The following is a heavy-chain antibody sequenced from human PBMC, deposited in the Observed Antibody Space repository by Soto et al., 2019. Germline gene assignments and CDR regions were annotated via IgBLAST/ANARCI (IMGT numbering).Heavy chain of an antibody. V-gene: IGHV3-30*18. Sequence: QVQLVESGGGVVQPGRSLRLSCAASGFTFSSYGMHWVRQAPGKGLEWVAVISYDGSNKYYADSVKGRFTISRDNSKNTLYLQMNSLRAEDTAVYYCAKGGKWELLVTSGQDYWGQGTLVTVSS. CDR3: AKGGKWELLVTSGQDY. D-gene: IGHD1-26*01. CDR2: ISYDGSNK. CDR1: GFTFSSYG. J-gene: IGHJ4*02.